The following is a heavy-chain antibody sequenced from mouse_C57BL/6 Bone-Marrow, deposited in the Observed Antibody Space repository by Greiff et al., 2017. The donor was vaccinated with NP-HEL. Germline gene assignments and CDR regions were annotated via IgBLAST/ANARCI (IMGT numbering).Heavy chain of an antibody. J-gene: IGHJ1*03. CDR2: ISSGGDYI. Sequence: LVESGEGLVKPGGSLKLSCAASGFTFRSYAMSWVRQTPEKRLEWVAYISSGGDYIYYADTVKGRFTISRDNARNTLYLQMSSLKSEDTAMYYCTRDRGSSYLWYFDVWGTGTTVTVSS. V-gene: IGHV5-9-1*02. D-gene: IGHD1-1*01. CDR1: GFTFRSYA. CDR3: TRDRGSSYLWYFDV.